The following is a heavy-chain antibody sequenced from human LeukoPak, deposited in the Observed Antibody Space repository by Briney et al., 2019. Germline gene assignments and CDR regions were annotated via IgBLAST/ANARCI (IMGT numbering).Heavy chain of an antibody. CDR1: GFTFSSYE. CDR3: ARDGPRYNWNERNDAFDI. Sequence: PGGSLRLPCAASGFTFSSYEMNWVRQAPGKGLEWVSYISSSGSTIYYADSVKGRFTISRDNAKNSLYLQMNSLRAEDTAVYYCARDGPRYNWNERNDAFDIWGQGTMVTVSS. J-gene: IGHJ3*02. V-gene: IGHV3-48*03. D-gene: IGHD1-1*01. CDR2: ISSSGSTI.